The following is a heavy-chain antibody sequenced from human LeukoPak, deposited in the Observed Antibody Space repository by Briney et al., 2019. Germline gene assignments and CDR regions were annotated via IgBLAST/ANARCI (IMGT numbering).Heavy chain of an antibody. CDR1: GGSFSGYY. Sequence: PSETLSLTCAVYGGSFSGYYWSWIRQPPGKGLEWIGEINHSGSSSYNPSLKSRVTISVDTSKNQFSLKLSSVTAADTAVYYCASSDSFSGSSGWQFDYWGQGTLVTVSS. D-gene: IGHD6-19*01. J-gene: IGHJ4*02. CDR3: ASSDSFSGSSGWQFDY. V-gene: IGHV4-34*01. CDR2: INHSGSS.